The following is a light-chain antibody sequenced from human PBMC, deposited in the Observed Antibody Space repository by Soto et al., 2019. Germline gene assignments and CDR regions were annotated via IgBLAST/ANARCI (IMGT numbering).Light chain of an antibody. CDR1: ERISSNF. CDR2: GAS. J-gene: IGKJ3*01. Sequence: VLTQSPGTLSLSPGERATLSCRASERISSNFLSWYQQRPGQAPRLLIYGASTSASGIPDRFSGSGSGTDFALTISRLEPEDFAVYYCQQYCTSPFTFGPGTTVEI. V-gene: IGKV3-20*01. CDR3: QQYCTSPFT.